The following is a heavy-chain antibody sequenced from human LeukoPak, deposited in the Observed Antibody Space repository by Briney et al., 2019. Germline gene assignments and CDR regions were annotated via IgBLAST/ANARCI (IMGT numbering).Heavy chain of an antibody. J-gene: IGHJ4*02. Sequence: ASVKVSCKASGYTFTSYYMHWVRQATGQGLEWMGWMNPNSAETGYAQKFQGRVTMTRNTAISTAYMELSSLRSDDTAVYYCAREDYGSGSLPDYWGQGTLVTVSS. V-gene: IGHV1-8*02. CDR1: GYTFTSYY. CDR3: AREDYGSGSLPDY. CDR2: MNPNSAET. D-gene: IGHD3-10*01.